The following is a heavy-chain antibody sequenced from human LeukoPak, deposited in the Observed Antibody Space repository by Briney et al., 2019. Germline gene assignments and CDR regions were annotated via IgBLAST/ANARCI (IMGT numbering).Heavy chain of an antibody. Sequence: SVTVSCKASGGTFSSYAISWVRQAPGQGLEWMGGIIPIFGTANYAQKFQGRVTITADESTSTAYMELSSLRSEDTAVYYCARFGSSGYWFDPWGQGTLVTVSS. CDR3: ARFGSSGYWFDP. V-gene: IGHV1-69*13. CDR1: GGTFSSYA. CDR2: IIPIFGTA. D-gene: IGHD6-19*01. J-gene: IGHJ5*02.